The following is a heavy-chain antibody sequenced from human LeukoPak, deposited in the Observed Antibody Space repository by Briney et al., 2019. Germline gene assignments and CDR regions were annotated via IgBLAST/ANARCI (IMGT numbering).Heavy chain of an antibody. V-gene: IGHV3-23*01. D-gene: IGHD1-20*01. CDR1: GFIFSNYA. CDR3: AKGNWKKLEVFDY. CDR2: IRSSGDST. J-gene: IGHJ4*02. Sequence: GGSLRLSCAASGFIFSNYAMSWVRQAPGKRLEWVSGIRSSGDSTYYADSVKGRFTISRDNSKNTLYLQMNSLRAEDTALYYCAKGNWKKLEVFDYWGQGTLVTVSS.